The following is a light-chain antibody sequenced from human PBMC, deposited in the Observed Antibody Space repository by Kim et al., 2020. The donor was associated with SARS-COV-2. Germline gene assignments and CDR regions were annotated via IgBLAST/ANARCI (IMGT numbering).Light chain of an antibody. CDR1: KLGDKY. CDR3: QAWDSSTAWV. CDR2: QDS. Sequence: SYELTQPPSVSVSPGQTASITCSGDKLGDKYACWYQQKPGLSPVLVIYQDSKRPSGIPERFSGSNSGNTATLTISGTQAMDEADYYCQAWDSSTAWVFGGGTQLTVL. V-gene: IGLV3-1*01. J-gene: IGLJ3*02.